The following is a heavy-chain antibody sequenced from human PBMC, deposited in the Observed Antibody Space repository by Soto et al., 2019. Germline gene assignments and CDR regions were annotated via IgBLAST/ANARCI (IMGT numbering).Heavy chain of an antibody. D-gene: IGHD7-27*01. CDR1: GFILSDCA. Sequence: GGSLRLSCATSGFILSDCALNWVRQAPGKGLEWVSYISSSSSVIDYADSVKGRFTVSRDNARNSLYLQMNSLRAEDTAVYYCARDLSWGSNWYYYMDVWGKGTTVTVSS. CDR2: ISSSSSVI. CDR3: ARDLSWGSNWYYYMDV. J-gene: IGHJ6*03. V-gene: IGHV3-48*01.